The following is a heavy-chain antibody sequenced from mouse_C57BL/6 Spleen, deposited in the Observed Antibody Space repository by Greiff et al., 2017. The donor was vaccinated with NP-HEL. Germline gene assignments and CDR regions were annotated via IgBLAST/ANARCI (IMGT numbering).Heavy chain of an antibody. CDR2: IYPGSGST. J-gene: IGHJ4*01. Sequence: QVQLQQPGAELVKPGASVKMSCKASGYTFTSYWITWVKQRPGQGLEWIGDIYPGSGSTNYNEKFKSKATLTVDTSSSTAYMQLSSLTSEDSAVYYCARRRPGWERAMDYWGQGTSVTVSS. CDR1: GYTFTSYW. CDR3: ARRRPGWERAMDY. D-gene: IGHD4-1*01. V-gene: IGHV1-55*01.